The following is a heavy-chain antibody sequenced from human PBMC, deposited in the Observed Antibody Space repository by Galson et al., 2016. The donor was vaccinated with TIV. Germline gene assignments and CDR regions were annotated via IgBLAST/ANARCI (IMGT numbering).Heavy chain of an antibody. Sequence: SVKVSCKVSGDSLSELVMHWVRQGPGEGLEWMGGFDPEVSKTVYAQKFQGRLTMTADTSRDTAYMELGSLTFEDTAVYYCATVAWFPGLSLDNWGQGTLVTVSS. D-gene: IGHD2/OR15-2a*01. J-gene: IGHJ4*02. CDR2: FDPEVSKT. CDR1: GDSLSELV. V-gene: IGHV1-24*01. CDR3: ATVAWFPGLSLDN.